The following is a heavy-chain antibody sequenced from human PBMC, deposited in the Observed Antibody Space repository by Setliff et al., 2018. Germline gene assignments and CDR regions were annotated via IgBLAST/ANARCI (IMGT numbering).Heavy chain of an antibody. J-gene: IGHJ4*02. CDR3: ARSGGPRHGDYVAY. CDR2: INHSGST. V-gene: IGHV4-34*01. D-gene: IGHD2-8*01. Sequence: SETLSLTCAVYGGSFSGYYWSWIRQPPGKGLEWIGEINHSGSTNYNPSLKSRVTISVDTSKNQFSLKLSSVTAADTAVYYCARSGGPRHGDYVAYWGQGTLVTVSS. CDR1: GGSFSGYY.